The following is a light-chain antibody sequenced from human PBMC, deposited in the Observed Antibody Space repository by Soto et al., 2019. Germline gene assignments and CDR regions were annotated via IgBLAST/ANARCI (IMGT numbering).Light chain of an antibody. J-gene: IGKJ5*01. V-gene: IGKV1-12*01. CDR3: QQADSFPHT. CDR1: QGINSW. CDR2: AAS. Sequence: DIQMTLSPSSVSASIGDRVSITCRASQGINSWLAWYQKKPGRAPKLLIYAASSLQNGVPSRFSGSESGTDFTLTITNLQPEDCAIYFCQQADSFPHTFGQGTRLEI.